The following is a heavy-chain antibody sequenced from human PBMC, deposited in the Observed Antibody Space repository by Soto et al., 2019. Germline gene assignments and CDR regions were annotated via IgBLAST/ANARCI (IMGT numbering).Heavy chain of an antibody. D-gene: IGHD2-21*01. J-gene: IGHJ4*02. Sequence: EVQLVESGGGLVQPGGSLRLSCAASGFTVSSNYMSWVRQAPGKGLEWVSVIYSGGSTSYADSVKGRFTISRDNSKNTLYLQMNSLRAEDTAVYYCTRGGKGYSPEDYWGQGTLVTVSS. V-gene: IGHV3-66*01. CDR1: GFTVSSNY. CDR2: IYSGGST. CDR3: TRGGKGYSPEDY.